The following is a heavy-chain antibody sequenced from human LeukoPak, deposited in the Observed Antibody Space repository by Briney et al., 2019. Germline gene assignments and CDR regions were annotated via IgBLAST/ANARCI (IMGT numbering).Heavy chain of an antibody. CDR2: IIPIFGTA. D-gene: IGHD6-19*01. CDR1: GGTFSSYA. CDR3: ARERGSGWYWYFDL. V-gene: IGHV1-69*01. Sequence: ASVKVSCKASGGTFSSYAISWVRQAHGQGLEWMGGIIPIFGTANYAQKFQGRVTITADESTSTAYMELSSLRSEDTAVYYCARERGSGWYWYFDLWGRGTLVTVSS. J-gene: IGHJ2*01.